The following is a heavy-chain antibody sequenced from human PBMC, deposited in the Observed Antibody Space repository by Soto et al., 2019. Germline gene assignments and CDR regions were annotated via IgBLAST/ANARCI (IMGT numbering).Heavy chain of an antibody. D-gene: IGHD2-15*01. V-gene: IGHV6-1*01. Sequence: SQTLSLTCAISGDSVSIKSAAWNWIRQSPSRGLEWLGRTYYRSKWYYDYADSVKSRITINSDTSKNQFSLQLNSVTPEDTAVYYCARDPGYLLAYWGQGTLDNVSS. CDR3: ARDPGYLLAY. CDR2: TYYRSKWYY. CDR1: GDSVSIKSAA. J-gene: IGHJ4*01.